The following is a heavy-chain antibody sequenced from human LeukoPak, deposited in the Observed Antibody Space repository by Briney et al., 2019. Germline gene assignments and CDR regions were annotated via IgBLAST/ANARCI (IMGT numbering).Heavy chain of an antibody. CDR2: ISSSSSYI. Sequence: EMSLRLSCAASGFTFRNHGMHWVRQAPGKGLEWVSSISSSSSYIYYADSVKGRFTISRDNAKNSLYLQMNSLRAEDTAVYYCARVSTAVSLAIDYWGQGTLVTVST. CDR3: ARVSTAVSLAIDY. D-gene: IGHD6-13*01. J-gene: IGHJ4*02. CDR1: GFTFRNHG. V-gene: IGHV3-21*06.